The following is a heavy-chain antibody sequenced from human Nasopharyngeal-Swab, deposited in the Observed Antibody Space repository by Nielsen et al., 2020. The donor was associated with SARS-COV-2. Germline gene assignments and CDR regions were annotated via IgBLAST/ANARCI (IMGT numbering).Heavy chain of an antibody. CDR3: ATLDYGDYAHYYYMDV. CDR2: ISPSGLTT. J-gene: IGHJ6*03. Sequence: WIRQPPGKGLEWVSGISPSGLTTYDADSVKGRFTISRDNANNTLYLQMNSPRAEDTAVYYCATLDYGDYAHYYYMDVWGKGTSVTVSS. D-gene: IGHD4-17*01. V-gene: IGHV3-23*01.